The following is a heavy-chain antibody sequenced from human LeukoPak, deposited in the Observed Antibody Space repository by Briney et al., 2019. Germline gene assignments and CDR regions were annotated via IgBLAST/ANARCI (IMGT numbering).Heavy chain of an antibody. J-gene: IGHJ4*02. CDR1: GFTFSSYP. Sequence: GGSLRLSCTASGFTFSSYPMYWVRQAPGKGLEWVSAISGDGKSTYYAESMKGRFTLSRDNSKDTLYLQMNSLRAEDTAVYYCASSRVYGSHDYWGQGTLVTVSS. CDR2: ISGDGKST. D-gene: IGHD3-10*01. V-gene: IGHV3-23*01. CDR3: ASSRVYGSHDY.